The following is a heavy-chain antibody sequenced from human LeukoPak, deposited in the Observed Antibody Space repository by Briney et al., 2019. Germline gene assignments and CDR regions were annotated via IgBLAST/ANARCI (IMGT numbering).Heavy chain of an antibody. V-gene: IGHV4-39*07. D-gene: IGHD5-12*01. CDR1: AGSISSGDYY. CDR2: IYHSGST. Sequence: SETLSLTCTVSAGSISSGDYYSGWIRQPPGKGLEWFGSIYHSGSTYYNPSLKSRVTISVDTSKNQFSLKLSSVTAADTAVYYCARRLVATITSAFDIWGQGTMVTVSS. CDR3: ARRLVATITSAFDI. J-gene: IGHJ3*02.